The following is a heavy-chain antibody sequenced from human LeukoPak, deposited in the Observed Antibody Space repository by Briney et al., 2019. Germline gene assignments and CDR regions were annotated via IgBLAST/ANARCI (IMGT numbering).Heavy chain of an antibody. D-gene: IGHD3-10*01. CDR1: GASFSGYY. Sequence: SETLSLTCAVFGASFSGYYWSWIRQPPGKGLEWIGEINHGGGTNYNPSLKSRVTISVDTSKNQFSLKLTSVTAADTAVYYCAKSNGYGLVDIWGQGTMVTVSS. J-gene: IGHJ3*02. V-gene: IGHV4-34*01. CDR3: AKSNGYGLVDI. CDR2: INHGGGT.